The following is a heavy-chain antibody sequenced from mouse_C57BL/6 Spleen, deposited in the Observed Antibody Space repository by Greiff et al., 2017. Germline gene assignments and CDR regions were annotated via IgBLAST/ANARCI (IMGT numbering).Heavy chain of an antibody. CDR2: ISSGSSTI. CDR1: GFTFSDYG. V-gene: IGHV5-17*01. D-gene: IGHD1-1*01. Sequence: EVKLVESGGGLVKPGGSLKLSCAASGFTFSDYGMHWVRQAPEKGLEWVAYISSGSSTIYYADTVKGRFTISRDNAKTTLFLQMTSLRSEDTAMYYCARDGSSYLYYFDYWGQGTTLTVSS. J-gene: IGHJ2*01. CDR3: ARDGSSYLYYFDY.